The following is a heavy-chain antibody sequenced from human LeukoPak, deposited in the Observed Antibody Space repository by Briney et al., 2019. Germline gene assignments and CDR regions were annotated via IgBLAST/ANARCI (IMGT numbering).Heavy chain of an antibody. CDR2: IIPIFGTA. J-gene: IGHJ4*02. CDR1: RGTFSSYA. V-gene: IGHV1-69*05. Sequence: ASVKVSCKASRGTFSSYAISWVRQAPGQGLEWMGGIIPIFGTANYAQKFQGRVTITTDESTSTAYMELSSLRSEDTAVYYCARGDDILTGSNAYNFDYWGQGTLVTVSS. D-gene: IGHD3-9*01. CDR3: ARGDDILTGSNAYNFDY.